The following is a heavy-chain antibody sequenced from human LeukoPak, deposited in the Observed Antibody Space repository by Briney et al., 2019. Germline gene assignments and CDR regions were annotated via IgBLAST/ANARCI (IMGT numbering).Heavy chain of an antibody. CDR2: IKSDGRTT. J-gene: IGHJ4*02. CDR1: GFTFSNYW. V-gene: IGHV3-74*01. D-gene: IGHD6-19*01. Sequence: GGSLRLSCAASGFTFSNYWMHWVRQAPGKGLVWVSRIKSDGRTTYYADSVKGRFTISRGDAKNTLYLQMNSLRAEDTAVYYCARAGVAVAYFYYFDYWGQGSLVTVSS. CDR3: ARAGVAVAYFYYFDY.